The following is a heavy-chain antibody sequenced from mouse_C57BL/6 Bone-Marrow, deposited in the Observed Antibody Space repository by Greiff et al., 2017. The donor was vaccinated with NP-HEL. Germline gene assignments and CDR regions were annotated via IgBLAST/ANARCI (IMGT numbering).Heavy chain of an antibody. V-gene: IGHV8-8*01. CDR1: GFSLSTFGMG. D-gene: IGHD2-4*01. Sequence: QVTLKVSGPGILQPSPTLSLTCSFSGFSLSTFGMGVGWIRQPSGKGLEWLAHIWWDDAKYYNPALKSRLTISKDTSKNQVFLKIANVDTADTATYSCARTPVYYEYDEGFAYWGQGTLVTVSA. CDR2: IWWDDAK. CDR3: ARTPVYYEYDEGFAY. J-gene: IGHJ3*01.